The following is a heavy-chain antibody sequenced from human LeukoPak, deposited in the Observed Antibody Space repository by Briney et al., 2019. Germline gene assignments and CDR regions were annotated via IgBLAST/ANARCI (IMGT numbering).Heavy chain of an antibody. CDR1: GGSISSGDYY. CDR3: ARGGRFCGAGSCYPNWFAP. V-gene: IGHV4-30-4*01. J-gene: IGHJ5*02. CDR2: IYYSGSV. Sequence: SQTLSLTCSVSGGSISSGDYYWSWIRQSPEKGLEWIGFIYYSGSVFYNPSLKSRLAISVDSSVNQFSLTLTSVTAAATAVYYCARGGRFCGAGSCYPNWFAPWGQGTLVTVSS. D-gene: IGHD2-15*01.